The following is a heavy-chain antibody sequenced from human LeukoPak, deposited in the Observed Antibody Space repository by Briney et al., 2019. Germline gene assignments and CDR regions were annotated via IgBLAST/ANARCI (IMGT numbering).Heavy chain of an antibody. CDR3: ARTHYDGGGYYKFDS. D-gene: IGHD3-22*01. V-gene: IGHV3-33*01. J-gene: IGHJ4*02. CDR1: GFTFSGYG. CDR2: IWSGGTNK. Sequence: GTSLRLSCAASGFTFSGYGMHWVRQAPGKGLEWVAIIWSGGTNKYYADSVKGRFTISRDNSKNTLYLQMDSLRAKDTALYYCARTHYDGGGYYKFDSWGQGTLVTVSS.